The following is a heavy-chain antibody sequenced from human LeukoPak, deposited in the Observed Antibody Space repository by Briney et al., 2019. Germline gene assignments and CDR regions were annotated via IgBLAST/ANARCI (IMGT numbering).Heavy chain of an antibody. J-gene: IGHJ4*02. CDR3: ARASHDYGDHSHFDY. D-gene: IGHD4-17*01. CDR1: GGSISTYY. Sequence: SETLSLTCTVSGGSISTYYWSWIRQPPGKGLEWIGYIYYSGSTNYNPSLKSRVTISVDTSKNQFSLKLSSVTAADTAVYYCARASHDYGDHSHFDYWGQGTLVTVSS. V-gene: IGHV4-59*01. CDR2: IYYSGST.